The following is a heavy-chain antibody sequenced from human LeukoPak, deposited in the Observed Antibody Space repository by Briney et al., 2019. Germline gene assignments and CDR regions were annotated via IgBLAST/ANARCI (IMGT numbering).Heavy chain of an antibody. CDR1: GFTFSSYA. CDR3: AKDTSIGRYCTNGVCSPFDY. CDR2: ISDSGGST. J-gene: IGHJ4*02. D-gene: IGHD2-8*01. Sequence: AGGSLRLSCAASGFTFSSYAMSWVRQAPGMGLEWVSAISDSGGSTYDADSVKGRFTISRDNSKNTLYLQMNSLRAEDTAVYYCAKDTSIGRYCTNGVCSPFDYWGQGTLVTVSS. V-gene: IGHV3-23*01.